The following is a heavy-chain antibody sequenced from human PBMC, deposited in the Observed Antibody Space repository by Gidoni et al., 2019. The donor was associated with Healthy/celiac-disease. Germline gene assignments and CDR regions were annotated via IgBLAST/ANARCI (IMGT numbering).Heavy chain of an antibody. CDR3: TTVVDSYYYDSSGYYSTYYFDY. CDR2: IKSKTDGGTT. Sequence: EVQLVESGGGLVKPGGSLRLSCAASGFTFSNAWMSWVRQAPGKGLEWVGRIKSKTDGGTTDYAAPVKGRFTISRDDSKNTLYLQMNSLKTEDTAVYYCTTVVDSYYYDSSGYYSTYYFDYWGQGTLVTVSS. V-gene: IGHV3-15*01. D-gene: IGHD3-22*01. J-gene: IGHJ4*02. CDR1: GFTFSNAW.